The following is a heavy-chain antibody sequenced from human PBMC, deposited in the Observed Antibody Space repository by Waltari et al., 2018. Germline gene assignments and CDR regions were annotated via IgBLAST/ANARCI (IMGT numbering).Heavy chain of an antibody. CDR2: IYENGRI. CDR1: GGSISSSS. V-gene: IGHV4-59*01. D-gene: IGHD2-2*02. Sequence: QVHLQESGPGVVRPSETLSLTCSVSGGSISSSSCNWISQAPGKGLEGIAGIYENGRINYNPSLRSRVTISADGSKNQFSLKWTSVTAADTAVYYCARRICSSITCYIVDGNWMDPWGQGILVTVSS. CDR3: ARRICSSITCYIVDGNWMDP. J-gene: IGHJ5*02.